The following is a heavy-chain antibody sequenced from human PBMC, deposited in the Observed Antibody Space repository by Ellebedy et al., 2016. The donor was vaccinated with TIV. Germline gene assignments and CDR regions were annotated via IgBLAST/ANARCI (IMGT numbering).Heavy chain of an antibody. J-gene: IGHJ3*02. CDR1: GYTFTSYY. Sequence: ASVKVSCKASGYTFTSYYMHWVRQAPGQGLEWMGIINPSGGSTSYAQKLQGRVTMTRDTSTSTVYMELSSLRSEDTAVYYCARGPYYYGSGTYYKLCAFDIWGQGTMVTVSS. CDR2: INPSGGST. D-gene: IGHD3-10*01. CDR3: ARGPYYYGSGTYYKLCAFDI. V-gene: IGHV1-46*04.